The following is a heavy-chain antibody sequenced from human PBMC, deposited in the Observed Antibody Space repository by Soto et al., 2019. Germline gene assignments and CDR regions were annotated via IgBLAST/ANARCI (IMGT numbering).Heavy chain of an antibody. CDR1: GFTFSSYA. V-gene: IGHV3-23*01. CDR3: AKVLLVPYSSSWYVPYFDY. D-gene: IGHD6-13*01. J-gene: IGHJ4*02. CDR2: ISGSGGST. Sequence: EVQLLESGGGLVQPGGSLRLSCAASGFTFSSYAMSWVRQAPGKGLAWVSSISGSGGSTYYADSVKGRFTISRDNSKNTLYVQMNSLRAEDTAVYYRAKVLLVPYSSSWYVPYFDYWGQGTLVTVSS.